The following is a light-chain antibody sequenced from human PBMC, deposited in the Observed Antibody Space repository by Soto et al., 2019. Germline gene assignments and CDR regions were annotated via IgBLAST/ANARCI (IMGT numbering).Light chain of an antibody. J-gene: IGLJ2*01. CDR3: SSYTSSSTLYEV. Sequence: QSVLTQPASVSGSPGQSITISCTGTSSDVGGYNYVSWYQQHPGKAPKLMIYDVSTRPSGVSNRFSGSKSGNTASLTISGLQAEDEADYYCSSYTSSSTLYEVFGGGTKLTVL. V-gene: IGLV2-14*01. CDR1: SSDVGGYNY. CDR2: DVS.